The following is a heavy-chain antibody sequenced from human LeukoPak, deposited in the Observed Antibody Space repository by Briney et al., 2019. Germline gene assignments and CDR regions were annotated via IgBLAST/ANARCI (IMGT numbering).Heavy chain of an antibody. CDR1: GFTFSSYA. J-gene: IGHJ5*02. Sequence: GGSLRLSCAASGFTFSSYAMSWVRQAPGKGLEWVSAISGSGGSTYYADSVKGRFTISRDNSNSTLYLQMNSLRGEDTAVYHCAKGGHSSGWPNWLDPWGQGTLVTVSS. D-gene: IGHD6-19*01. CDR3: AKGGHSSGWPNWLDP. V-gene: IGHV3-23*01. CDR2: ISGSGGST.